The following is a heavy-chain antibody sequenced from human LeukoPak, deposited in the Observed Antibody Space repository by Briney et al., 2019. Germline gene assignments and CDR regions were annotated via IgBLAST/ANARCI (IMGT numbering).Heavy chain of an antibody. J-gene: IGHJ4*02. V-gene: IGHV1-18*01. D-gene: IGHD1-26*01. CDR3: ASGGAGSYWYY. Sequence: ASVKVSCKASGYTFTSYGISWVRQAPGQGLEWMGWISAYNGNTNYAQKFQGRVTITRDTSASTAYMELSSLRSEDTAVYYCASGGAGSYWYYWGQGTLVTVSS. CDR1: GYTFTSYG. CDR2: ISAYNGNT.